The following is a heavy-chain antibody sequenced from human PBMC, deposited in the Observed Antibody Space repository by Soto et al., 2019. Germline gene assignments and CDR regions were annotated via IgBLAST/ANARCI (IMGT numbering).Heavy chain of an antibody. CDR3: AKLWFGELAPVDY. V-gene: IGHV3-23*01. CDR1: GFTFSSYA. Sequence: TGGSLRLSCAASGFTFSSYAMSWVRQAPGKGLEWVSAIGGSGGTTYYADSVKGRFTISRDNSKNTLNLQMNSLRGEDTALYYCAKLWFGELAPVDYWGQGTLVTVSS. D-gene: IGHD3-10*01. J-gene: IGHJ4*02. CDR2: IGGSGGTT.